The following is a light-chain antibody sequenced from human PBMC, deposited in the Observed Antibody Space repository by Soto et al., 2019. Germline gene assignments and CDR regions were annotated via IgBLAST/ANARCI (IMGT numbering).Light chain of an antibody. Sequence: ESVFTQSPGTLSLSPGERATLSCRASQSVSSSYLAWYQQKPGQAPRLLIYGASTRATGIPARFSGSGSGTDFTLTISSVEPEDFALYFCHQRNTFGQGTRLEIK. J-gene: IGKJ5*01. CDR1: QSVSSSY. CDR2: GAS. V-gene: IGKV3D-20*02. CDR3: HQRNT.